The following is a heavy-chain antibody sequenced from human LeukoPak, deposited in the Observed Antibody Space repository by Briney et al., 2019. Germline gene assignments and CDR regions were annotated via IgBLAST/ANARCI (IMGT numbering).Heavy chain of an antibody. CDR2: IYPLDSDT. CDR3: ATVNGSHWFFDY. Sequence: GESLKISCKGSGYSFTNTWIGWVRLMPGKDLEWMGTIYPLDSDTRYSPSFQGQVTISADKSITTAYLQWSSLRASDTAMYYCATVNGSHWFFDYWGQGTLVTVSS. D-gene: IGHD3-10*01. V-gene: IGHV5-51*01. J-gene: IGHJ4*02. CDR1: GYSFTNTW.